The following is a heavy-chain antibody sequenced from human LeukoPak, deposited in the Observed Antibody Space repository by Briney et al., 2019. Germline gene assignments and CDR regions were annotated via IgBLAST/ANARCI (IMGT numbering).Heavy chain of an antibody. J-gene: IGHJ4*02. Sequence: SSETLSLTCTVSGGSLSTYFWTWIRQPAGKGLEWIGRIYASGGTTHTPSLKSRVTMSVGTSKSQFSLKLSSVTAADTAVYYCARAVYDTGGYYIDYWGQGTLVTVSS. CDR2: IYASGGT. D-gene: IGHD3-22*01. CDR3: ARAVYDTGGYYIDY. CDR1: GGSLSTYF. V-gene: IGHV4-4*07.